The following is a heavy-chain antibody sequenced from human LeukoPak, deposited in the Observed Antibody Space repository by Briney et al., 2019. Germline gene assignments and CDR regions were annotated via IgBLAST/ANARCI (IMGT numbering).Heavy chain of an antibody. D-gene: IGHD3-10*01. CDR3: AKDLLLWFGEFHFDY. V-gene: IGHV3-23*01. Sequence: PGGSLRLSCAASGFTFNNYAMSWVRQAPGKGLEWVSAISGSGGSTYYADSVKGRFTISRDNSKNTLYLQMNSLRAEDTAVYYCAKDLLLWFGEFHFDYWGQGTLVTVSS. CDR1: GFTFNNYA. J-gene: IGHJ4*02. CDR2: ISGSGGST.